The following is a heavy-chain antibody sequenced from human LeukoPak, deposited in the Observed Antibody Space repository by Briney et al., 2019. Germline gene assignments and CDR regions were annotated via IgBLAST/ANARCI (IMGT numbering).Heavy chain of an antibody. Sequence: SGPALVKPTQTLTLTCTFSGFSLSTSGVGVGWIRQPPGKALEWLALIYWDDDKRYSPSLKSRLTITKDTSKNQVVLTMTNMDPVDTATYYCAHSFDRANAAVVPNWFDPWGQGTLVTVSS. D-gene: IGHD5-18*01. CDR3: AHSFDRANAAVVPNWFDP. J-gene: IGHJ5*02. V-gene: IGHV2-5*02. CDR1: GFSLSTSGVG. CDR2: IYWDDDK.